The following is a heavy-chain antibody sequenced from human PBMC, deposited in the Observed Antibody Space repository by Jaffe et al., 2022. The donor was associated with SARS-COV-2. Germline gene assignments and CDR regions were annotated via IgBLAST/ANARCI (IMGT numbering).Heavy chain of an antibody. V-gene: IGHV1-46*01. CDR1: GYTFTNYY. CDR3: ARGHSGYYSDMDV. Sequence: QVQLVQSGAEVKKPGASVKVSCKASGYTFTNYYMHWVRQAPGQGLEWMGIINPSGGSPSFAQKFQGRVTMTRDKSTSTVYMELSSLRSEDAAVYYCARGHSGYYSDMDVWGQGTTVTVSS. CDR2: INPSGGSP. D-gene: IGHD3-10*01. J-gene: IGHJ6*02.